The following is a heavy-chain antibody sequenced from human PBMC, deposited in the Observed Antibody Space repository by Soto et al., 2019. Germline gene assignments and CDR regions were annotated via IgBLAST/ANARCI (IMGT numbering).Heavy chain of an antibody. CDR1: GYTFTSYG. Sequence: QVPLVQSGAEVKKPGASVKVSCKASGYTFTSYGISWVRQAPGQGLEWMGWISAYNGNTNYAQKLQGRVTMTTDTSTSTAYMELRSMRSDDTAVYYCARGFNNWNYGVSDFDYWGQGTLVTVSS. J-gene: IGHJ4*02. V-gene: IGHV1-18*01. D-gene: IGHD1-7*01. CDR3: ARGFNNWNYGVSDFDY. CDR2: ISAYNGNT.